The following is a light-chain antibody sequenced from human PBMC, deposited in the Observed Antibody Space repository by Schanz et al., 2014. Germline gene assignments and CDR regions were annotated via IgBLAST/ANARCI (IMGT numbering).Light chain of an antibody. CDR2: GAS. V-gene: IGKV3-15*01. CDR1: QSVSNN. Sequence: EIVMTQSPATLSLSPGEGAALSCRASQSVSNNLAWYQQKPGQAPRLLLYGASTRATGIPARFSGRGSGTEFTLTISGLQSEDFAVYYCQQYGSSALTFGGGTKVEIK. J-gene: IGKJ4*01. CDR3: QQYGSSALT.